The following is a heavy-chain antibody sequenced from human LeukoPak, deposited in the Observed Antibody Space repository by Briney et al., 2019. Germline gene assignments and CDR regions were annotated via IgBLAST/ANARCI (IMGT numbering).Heavy chain of an antibody. CDR2: IYYSGST. J-gene: IGHJ4*02. V-gene: IGHV4-59*01. CDR3: AREEIAVAGTTAGFDY. Sequence: SETLSLTCTVSGGSISSYYWSWIRQPPGKGLEWIGYIYYSGSTNYNPSLKSRVTISVDTSKNQFSLKLSSVTAADTAVYYCAREEIAVAGTTAGFDYWGQGTLVAVSS. D-gene: IGHD6-19*01. CDR1: GGSISSYY.